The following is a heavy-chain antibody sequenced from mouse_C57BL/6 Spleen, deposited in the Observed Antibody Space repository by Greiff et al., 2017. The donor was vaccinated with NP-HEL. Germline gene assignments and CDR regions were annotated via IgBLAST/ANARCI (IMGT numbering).Heavy chain of an antibody. CDR1: GYTFTSYW. CDR2: IDPSDSYT. Sequence: QVQLQQPGAELVMPGASVKLSCKASGYTFTSYWMHWVKQRPGQGLEWIGEIDPSDSYTNYNQKFKGKSTLTVDKSSSTAYMQLSSLTSEDSAVYYCARWRYFSPYAMDYWGQGTSVTVSS. CDR3: ARWRYFSPYAMDY. J-gene: IGHJ4*01. D-gene: IGHD6-1*01. V-gene: IGHV1-69*01.